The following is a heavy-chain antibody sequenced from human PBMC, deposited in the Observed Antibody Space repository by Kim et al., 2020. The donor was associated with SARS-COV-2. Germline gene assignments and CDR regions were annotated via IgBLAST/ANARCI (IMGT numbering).Heavy chain of an antibody. CDR3: ARLDYYGSGSYYRFDP. V-gene: IGHV5-51*01. D-gene: IGHD3-10*01. J-gene: IGHJ5*02. Sequence: SFQGQVTISADKSISTAYLQWSSLKASDTAMYYCARLDYYGSGSYYRFDPWGQGTLVTVSS.